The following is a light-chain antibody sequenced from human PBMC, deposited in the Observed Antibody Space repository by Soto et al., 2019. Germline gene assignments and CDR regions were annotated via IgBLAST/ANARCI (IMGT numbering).Light chain of an antibody. V-gene: IGLV2-14*01. Sequence: ALTQPASVSGSPGQSITISCTGTSSDVGGYNYVSWYQQHPGKAPKLMIYEVSNRPSGVSNRFSGSKSGNTASLTISGLQAEDEADYYCSSYTSSKGVFGTGTKVTVL. J-gene: IGLJ1*01. CDR3: SSYTSSKGV. CDR2: EVS. CDR1: SSDVGGYNY.